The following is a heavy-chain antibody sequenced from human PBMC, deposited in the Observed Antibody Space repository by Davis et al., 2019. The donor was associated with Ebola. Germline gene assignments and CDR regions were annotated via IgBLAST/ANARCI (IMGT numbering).Heavy chain of an antibody. J-gene: IGHJ4*02. CDR3: AREGKYRDESRTFDY. Sequence: GGSLRLSCAASGLTVSSTYMNWVRQAPGKGLEWVSVLYSGGSAYYADSVRGRFTISRDNSKNTLYLQMNSLRADDTAVYYCAREGKYRDESRTFDYWGQGTLVTVSS. CDR1: GLTVSSTY. CDR2: LYSGGSA. V-gene: IGHV3-66*01. D-gene: IGHD2-2*01.